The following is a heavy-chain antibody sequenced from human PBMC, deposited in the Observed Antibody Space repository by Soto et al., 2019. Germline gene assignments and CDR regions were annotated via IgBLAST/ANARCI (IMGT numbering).Heavy chain of an antibody. CDR2: IYYSGST. J-gene: IGHJ5*02. Sequence: SETLSLTCTVSGGSISSYYWSWIRQPPGKGLEWIGYIYYSGSTNYNPSLKSRVTISVDTSKNQFPLKLSSVTAADTAVYYCARYDDCSGGSCYRGRWFDPWGQGTLVTVSS. CDR1: GGSISSYY. V-gene: IGHV4-59*01. CDR3: ARYDDCSGGSCYRGRWFDP. D-gene: IGHD2-15*01.